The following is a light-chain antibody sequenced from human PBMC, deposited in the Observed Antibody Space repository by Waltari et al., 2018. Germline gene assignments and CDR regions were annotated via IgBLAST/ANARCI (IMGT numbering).Light chain of an antibody. CDR1: SSDVGGYNF. V-gene: IGLV2-14*01. J-gene: IGLJ1*01. CDR3: NSYASSTTQV. CDR2: AVT. Sequence: QSALTQPASVSGSPGQSITISCTGTSSDVGGYNFVSWYQQHPAKAPNLIIYAVTNRPSGGSNRFSGSKSGNTASLTISGLQAEDEADYYCNSYASSTTQVFGTGTKVVVL.